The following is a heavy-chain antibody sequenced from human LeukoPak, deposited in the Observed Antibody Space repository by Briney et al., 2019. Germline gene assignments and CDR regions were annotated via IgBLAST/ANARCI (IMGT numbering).Heavy chain of an antibody. CDR3: TTGRLDDFWSGYYSEYFQH. Sequence: GGSLRLSCAASGFTFSNAWMSWVRQAPGKGLEWVGRIKSKTDGGTTDYAEPVKGRFTISRDDSKNTLYLQMNSLKTEDTAVYYCTTGRLDDFWSGYYSEYFQHWGQGTLVTVSS. D-gene: IGHD3-3*01. CDR1: GFTFSNAW. V-gene: IGHV3-15*01. J-gene: IGHJ1*01. CDR2: IKSKTDGGTT.